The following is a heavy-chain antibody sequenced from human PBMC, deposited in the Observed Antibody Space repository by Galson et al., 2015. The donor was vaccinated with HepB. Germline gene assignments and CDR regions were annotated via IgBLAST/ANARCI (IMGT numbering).Heavy chain of an antibody. Sequence: SLRLSCAASGFTFSSYAMSWVRQGPGKGLEWVSAISGSGGSTYYPDSVKGRFTISRDNSENTLYLQMNSLRAEDTAVYYCAKEYSGSYYFLDYWGQGTLVTVSS. CDR2: ISGSGGST. CDR3: AKEYSGSYYFLDY. CDR1: GFTFSSYA. V-gene: IGHV3-23*01. J-gene: IGHJ4*02. D-gene: IGHD1-26*01.